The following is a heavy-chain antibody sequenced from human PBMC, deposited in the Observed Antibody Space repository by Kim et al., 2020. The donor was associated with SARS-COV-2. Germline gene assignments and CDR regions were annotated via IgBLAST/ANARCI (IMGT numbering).Heavy chain of an antibody. CDR3: ARDRITMTKYWYFDL. Sequence: NPSLKSRVTRSVDTSKNQFSLKLSSVTAADTAVYYCARDRITMTKYWYFDLWGRGTLVTVSS. D-gene: IGHD3-22*01. J-gene: IGHJ2*01. V-gene: IGHV4-39*07.